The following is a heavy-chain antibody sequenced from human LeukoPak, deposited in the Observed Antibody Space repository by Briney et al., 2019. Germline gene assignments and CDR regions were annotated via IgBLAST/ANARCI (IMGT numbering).Heavy chain of an antibody. D-gene: IGHD6-25*01. CDR2: IGTAGDT. CDR1: GFTFSSYD. V-gene: IGHV3-13*01. CDR3: ARGAAFYYYYGMDV. J-gene: IGHJ6*02. Sequence: GGSLRLSCAACGFTFSSYDMHWVRQATGKGLEWVSAIGTAGDTYYPGSVKGRFTISRENAKNSLYLQMNSLRAGDTAVYYCARGAAFYYYYGMDVWGQGTTVTVSS.